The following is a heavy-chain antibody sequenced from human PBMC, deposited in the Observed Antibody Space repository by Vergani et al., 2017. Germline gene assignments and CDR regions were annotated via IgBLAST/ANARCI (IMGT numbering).Heavy chain of an antibody. D-gene: IGHD3-10*01. J-gene: IGHJ6*02. CDR3: ARHRGSGGFFPSSYFYGMDV. CDR2: IHHSGDT. CDR1: DSSIMTNPY. V-gene: IGHV4-38-2*01. Sequence: QVHLQESGPGLVKPSVTLSLTCDVSDSSIMTNPYWGWFRQSPGKGLEWIGCIHHSGDTHYNSSLKSRVSISIVSSSKFSLSLTAVTAADTAIYYCARHRGSGGFFPSSYFYGMDVWGHGTTVTVSS.